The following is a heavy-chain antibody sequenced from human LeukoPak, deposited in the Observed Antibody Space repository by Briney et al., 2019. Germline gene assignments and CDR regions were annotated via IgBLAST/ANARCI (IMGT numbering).Heavy chain of an antibody. Sequence: SVKVSCKASGGTFSSYAISWVRQAPGQGLEWMGGIIPIFGTANYAQKFQGRVTITTDESTSTAYMELSSLRSEDTAVYYCARDRYYDSSGYYYFDYWGQGTLVTVSS. CDR3: ARDRYYDSSGYYYFDY. D-gene: IGHD3-22*01. CDR1: GGTFSSYA. J-gene: IGHJ4*02. V-gene: IGHV1-69*05. CDR2: IIPIFGTA.